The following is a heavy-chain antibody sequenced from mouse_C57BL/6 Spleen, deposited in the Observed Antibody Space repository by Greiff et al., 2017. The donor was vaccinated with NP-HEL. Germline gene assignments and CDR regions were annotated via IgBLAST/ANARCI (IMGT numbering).Heavy chain of an antibody. CDR1: GYSFTDYN. D-gene: IGHD2-1*01. Sequence: EVKLQESGPELVKPGASVKISCKASGYSFTDYNMNWVKQSNGQSLEWIGVINPNYGTTSYNQKFKGKATLTVDQSSSTAYMQLNSLTSEESEVYYCGRRGKLYAMDDWGKGTTVTVSS. V-gene: IGHV1-39*01. J-gene: IGHJ4*01. CDR3: GRRGKLYAMDD. CDR2: INPNYGTT.